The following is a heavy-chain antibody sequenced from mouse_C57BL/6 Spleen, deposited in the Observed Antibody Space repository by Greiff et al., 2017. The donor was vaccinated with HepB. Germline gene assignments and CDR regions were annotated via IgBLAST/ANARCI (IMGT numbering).Heavy chain of an antibody. D-gene: IGHD1-1*01. CDR2: ISDGGSYT. CDR1: GFTFSSYA. V-gene: IGHV5-4*01. CDR3: ARDRYYGSDWYFDV. Sequence: EVQLQESGGGLVKPGGSLKLSCAASGFTFSSYAMSWVRQTPEKRLEWVATISDGGSYTYYPDNVKGRFTISRDNAKNNLYLQMSHLKSEDTAMYYCARDRYYGSDWYFDVWGTGTTVTVSS. J-gene: IGHJ1*03.